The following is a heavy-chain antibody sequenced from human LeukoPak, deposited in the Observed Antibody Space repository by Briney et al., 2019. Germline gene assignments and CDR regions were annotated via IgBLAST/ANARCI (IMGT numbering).Heavy chain of an antibody. J-gene: IGHJ6*02. V-gene: IGHV4-34*01. CDR2: INHSGGT. Sequence: SETLSLTCAVYGGSFSGYYWSWIRQPPGKGLEWIGEINHSGGTNYNPSLKSRVTISVDTSKNQFSLKLSSVTAADTAVYYCARSGPDYYYGMDVWGQGTTVTVSS. CDR3: ARSGPDYYYGMDV. CDR1: GGSFSGYY. D-gene: IGHD3-10*01.